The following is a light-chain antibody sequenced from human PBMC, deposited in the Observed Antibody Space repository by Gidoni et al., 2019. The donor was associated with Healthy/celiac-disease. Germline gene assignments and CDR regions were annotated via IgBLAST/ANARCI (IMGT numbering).Light chain of an antibody. CDR2: AAS. Sequence: DIQMTQSPSSLSASVGDRVTITCQASQSISSYLNWYQQKPGKAPKLLIYAASSLQSGVPSRFSGSGSRTDFTLTISSLQPEDFATYYCQQSYSTPLYTFGQGTKLEIK. CDR3: QQSYSTPLYT. V-gene: IGKV1-39*01. CDR1: QSISSY. J-gene: IGKJ2*01.